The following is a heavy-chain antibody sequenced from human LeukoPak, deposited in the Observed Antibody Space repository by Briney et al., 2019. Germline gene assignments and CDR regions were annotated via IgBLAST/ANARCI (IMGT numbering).Heavy chain of an antibody. Sequence: SQTLSLTCTVSGGSISSGGYYWSWIRQHPGKGLEWIGCIYYSGSTYYNPSLKSRVTISVDTSKNQFSLKLSSVTAADTAVYYCARDGYYYDSSGYSSVIGAFDIWGQGTMVTVSS. D-gene: IGHD3-22*01. CDR1: GGSISSGGYY. CDR2: IYYSGST. CDR3: ARDGYYYDSSGYSSVIGAFDI. J-gene: IGHJ3*02. V-gene: IGHV4-31*03.